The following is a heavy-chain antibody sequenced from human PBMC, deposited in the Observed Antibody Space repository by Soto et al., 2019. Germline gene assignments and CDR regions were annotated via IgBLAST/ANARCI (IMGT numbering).Heavy chain of an antibody. V-gene: IGHV3-23*01. D-gene: IGHD3-22*01. J-gene: IGHJ4*02. CDR1: GFTFDTYT. Sequence: AGGSLRLSCAASGFTFDTYTMNWVRQTPGKGLEWVSTISGTTGYTYYADSVKGRFTISRENSKNTLYLQMDSLRVDDSAIYYCARDGHYSDTSGYFPYDYWGQGALVTVSS. CDR2: ISGTTGYT. CDR3: ARDGHYSDTSGYFPYDY.